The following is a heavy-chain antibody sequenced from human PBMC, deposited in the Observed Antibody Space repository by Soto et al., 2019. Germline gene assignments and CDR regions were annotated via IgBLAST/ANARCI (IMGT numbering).Heavy chain of an antibody. CDR3: ARDRYSSSPSYYFDH. J-gene: IGHJ4*02. D-gene: IGHD6-6*01. V-gene: IGHV3-30-3*01. Sequence: PGGSLRLSCAASGFTFSSYAMHWVRQAPGKGLEWVAVISYDGSNKYYADSVKGRFTISRDNSKNTPYLQMNSLRAEDTAVYYCARDRYSSSPSYYFDHWGQGTLVTVSS. CDR2: ISYDGSNK. CDR1: GFTFSSYA.